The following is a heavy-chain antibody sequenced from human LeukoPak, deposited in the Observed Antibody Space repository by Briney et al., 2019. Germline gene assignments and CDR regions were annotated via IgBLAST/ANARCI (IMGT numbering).Heavy chain of an antibody. D-gene: IGHD2-2*01. V-gene: IGHV3-21*01. CDR1: GFTFNTYG. CDR3: ARVGCSTTSCPADY. CDR2: ISSSSSYI. Sequence: GGSLRLSCAASGFTFNTYGMNWVRQAPGKGLEWVSSISSSSSYIYYADSVKGRFTISRDNAKNSLHLQMNSLRAEDTAVYYCARVGCSTTSCPADYWGQGTLVTVSS. J-gene: IGHJ4*02.